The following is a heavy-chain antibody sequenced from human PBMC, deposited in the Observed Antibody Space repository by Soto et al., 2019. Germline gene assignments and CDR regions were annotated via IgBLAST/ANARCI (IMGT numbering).Heavy chain of an antibody. Sequence: EVQLVESGGGLVQPGGSLRLSCAASGFTFSSYWMYWVRQVPGKGLVWVSRINTDGSETNYADSVKGRFTVSRDNAKNTQYLQMNNLRVEDTAVYYCASDGEGYWGQGTLVTVSS. J-gene: IGHJ4*02. CDR2: INTDGSET. CDR3: ASDGEGY. CDR1: GFTFSSYW. D-gene: IGHD2-21*01. V-gene: IGHV3-74*01.